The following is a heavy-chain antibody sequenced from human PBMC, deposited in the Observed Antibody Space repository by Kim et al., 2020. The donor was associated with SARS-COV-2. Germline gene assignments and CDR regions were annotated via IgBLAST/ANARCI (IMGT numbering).Heavy chain of an antibody. CDR3: ARLNGGDY. D-gene: IGHD2-8*01. CDR1: GGSISSTSYY. Sequence: SETLSLTCTVSGGSISSTSYYWGWIRQPPGKGLEWIGSISYTGNTHYNPSVKNRVTIYVDTSKNQFSLNLRSVTAADTAVYYCARLNGGDYWGQGTLVLVSS. CDR2: ISYTGNT. V-gene: IGHV4-39*01. J-gene: IGHJ4*02.